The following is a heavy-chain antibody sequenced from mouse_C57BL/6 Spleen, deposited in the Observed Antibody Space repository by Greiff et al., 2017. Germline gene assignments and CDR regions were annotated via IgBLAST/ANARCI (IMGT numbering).Heavy chain of an antibody. CDR1: GYTFTSYW. CDR2: IDPSDSYT. CDR3: ARRGYDYDGRGFDY. Sequence: VQLQQPGAELVKPGASVKLSCKASGYTFTSYWMQWVKQRPGQGLEWIGEIDPSDSYTNYNQKFKGKATLTVDTSSSTAYMQLSSLTSEDSAVYYCARRGYDYDGRGFDYWGQGTTLTVSS. V-gene: IGHV1-50*01. J-gene: IGHJ2*01. D-gene: IGHD2-4*01.